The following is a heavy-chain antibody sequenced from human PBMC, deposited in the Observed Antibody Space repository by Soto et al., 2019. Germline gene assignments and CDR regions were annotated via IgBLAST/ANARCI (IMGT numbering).Heavy chain of an antibody. CDR2: IIPIFGTA. D-gene: IGHD3-16*02. Sequence: QVQLVQSGAEVKKPGSSVKVSCKASGGTFSSYAISWVRQAPGQGLEWMGGIIPIFGTANYAQKFQGRVTITADESTSTADMKLRSLISEDTAVYYCGTPGLSTNYYYGMDVWGQGTTVTVSS. V-gene: IGHV1-69*12. CDR1: GGTFSSYA. J-gene: IGHJ6*02. CDR3: GTPGLSTNYYYGMDV.